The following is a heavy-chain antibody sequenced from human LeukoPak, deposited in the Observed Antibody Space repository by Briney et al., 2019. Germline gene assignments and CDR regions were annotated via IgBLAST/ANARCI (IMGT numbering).Heavy chain of an antibody. CDR1: GYTFTSYG. J-gene: IGHJ4*02. Sequence: GASVKVSCKASGYTFTSYGISWVRQAPGQGLEWMGWINTYNGNTNYAQKFQGRVTMTTDTSTSTAYMELRSLRSDDTAVYYCAGDDLVRGPGYWGQGTLVTVSS. CDR2: INTYNGNT. V-gene: IGHV1-18*01. D-gene: IGHD3-10*01. CDR3: AGDDLVRGPGY.